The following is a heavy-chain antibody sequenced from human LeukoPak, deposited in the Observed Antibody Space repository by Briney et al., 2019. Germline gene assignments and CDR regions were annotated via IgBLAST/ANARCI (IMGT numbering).Heavy chain of an antibody. CDR1: GFTFSSYS. J-gene: IGHJ3*02. D-gene: IGHD1-26*01. V-gene: IGHV3-48*02. CDR2: IRSSSSAI. CDR3: ARTNGGSNNVDRGFDI. Sequence: GGSLRLSCAASGFTFSSYSMNWVRQAPGKGLQWLSYIRSSSSAIYYADSVKGRFTISRDNAKNSLYLQMYSLRDEDTAVYFCARTNGGSNNVDRGFDIWGQGTMVTVSS.